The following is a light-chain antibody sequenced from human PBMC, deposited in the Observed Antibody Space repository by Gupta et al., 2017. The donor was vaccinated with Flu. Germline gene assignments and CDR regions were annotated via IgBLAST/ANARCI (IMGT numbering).Light chain of an antibody. Sequence: DIQMTQSPSSLSASVGDRVTIPCRASQGIGSALCWFQQKPGKAPRRLIYAASTLQSGVPSRFSGSGSGTEFTLTISSLQPEDFATYYCLQHTTYPYTFGQGTKLEIK. CDR3: LQHTTYPYT. V-gene: IGKV1-17*01. CDR2: AAS. CDR1: QGIGSA. J-gene: IGKJ2*01.